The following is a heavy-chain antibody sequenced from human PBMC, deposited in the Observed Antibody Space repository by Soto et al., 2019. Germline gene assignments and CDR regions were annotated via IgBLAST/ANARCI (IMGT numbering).Heavy chain of an antibody. D-gene: IGHD3-10*01. J-gene: IGHJ6*02. CDR2: ISGSGGST. Sequence: GGSLRLSCAASGFTFSSYDMSWVRQAPGKGLEWVSGISGSGGSTYYADSVKGRFTISRDSSKNTLYLQMNSLRAEDTAVHYCAKFRRGLGSGMDVWGQGTTVTVSS. V-gene: IGHV3-23*01. CDR1: GFTFSSYD. CDR3: AKFRRGLGSGMDV.